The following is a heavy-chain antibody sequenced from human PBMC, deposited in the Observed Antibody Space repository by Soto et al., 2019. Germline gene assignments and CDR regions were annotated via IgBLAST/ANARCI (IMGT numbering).Heavy chain of an antibody. D-gene: IGHD4-17*01. CDR1: GFTFSDHA. V-gene: IGHV3-33*01. CDR2: VWFDGGNK. CDR3: ARAPAGDYTLYHYYTMDV. J-gene: IGHJ6*02. Sequence: QVQLVASGGGVVQPGTSLRLSCEASGFTFSDHAMHWVRQAPGKGLEWVAAVWFDGGNKFYTDSVKGRFTISRDNSKNTLFLQMNSLRVVDTPVYYCARAPAGDYTLYHYYTMDVWGQGTPVTVSS.